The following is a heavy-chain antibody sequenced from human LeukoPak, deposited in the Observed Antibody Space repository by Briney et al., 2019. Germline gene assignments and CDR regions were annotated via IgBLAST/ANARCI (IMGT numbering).Heavy chain of an antibody. CDR2: ISGSGGST. V-gene: IGHV3-23*01. CDR3: ARQKGLHSSWFDP. D-gene: IGHD5-18*01. CDR1: GFTFDDYG. J-gene: IGHJ5*02. Sequence: GGSLRLSCAASGFTFDDYGMSWVRQAPGKGLEWVSAISGSGGSTYYADSVKGRFTISRDNSKNTLYLQMNSLRAEDTAVYYCARQKGLHSSWFDPWGQGTLVTVSS.